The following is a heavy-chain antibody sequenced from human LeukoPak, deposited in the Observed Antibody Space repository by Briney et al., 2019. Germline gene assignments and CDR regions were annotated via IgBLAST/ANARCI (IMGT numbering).Heavy chain of an antibody. Sequence: GGSLRLSCAASGLTFSTYGMHWVRQAPGKGLEWVAFIQNDGNDKYYADSVKGRFTISRDNSKNTLDLQMNGLRAEDTAVYYCARAVTWIDPWGQGTLVTVSS. CDR2: IQNDGNDK. J-gene: IGHJ5*02. CDR3: ARAVTWIDP. CDR1: GLTFSTYG. V-gene: IGHV3-30*02.